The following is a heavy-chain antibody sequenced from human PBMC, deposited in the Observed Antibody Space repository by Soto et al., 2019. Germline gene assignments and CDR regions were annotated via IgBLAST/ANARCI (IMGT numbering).Heavy chain of an antibody. Sequence: QVQLQESGPGLVKPSETLSLTCTVSGGSISSYYWSWLRQPPVKGLEWIGYIYYSGSTNYKPSLKSRVTISVDTPKNQFSLKLSSVTAADTAVYYCARGFFLAAAGPYNWFDPWGQGTLVTVSS. CDR2: IYYSGST. D-gene: IGHD6-13*01. CDR1: GGSISSYY. CDR3: ARGFFLAAAGPYNWFDP. V-gene: IGHV4-59*01. J-gene: IGHJ5*02.